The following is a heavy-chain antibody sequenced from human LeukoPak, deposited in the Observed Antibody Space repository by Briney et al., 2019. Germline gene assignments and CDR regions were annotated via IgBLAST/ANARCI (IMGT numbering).Heavy chain of an antibody. V-gene: IGHV3-30-3*01. CDR2: ISYDGNNK. CDR3: ARDLSGPSFY. CDR1: GFTFSSYS. D-gene: IGHD2-15*01. Sequence: GGSLRLSCAASGFTFSSYSIHWVRQAPGKGLEWVAVISYDGNNKYYADSVKGRFTISRDNSKNTLYLQMNNLRAEDTAVYYCARDLSGPSFYWGQGTLVTVSS. J-gene: IGHJ4*02.